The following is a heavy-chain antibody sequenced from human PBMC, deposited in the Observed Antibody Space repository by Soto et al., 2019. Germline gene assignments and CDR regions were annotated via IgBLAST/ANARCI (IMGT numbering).Heavy chain of an antibody. V-gene: IGHV6-1*01. CDR2: TYYRSKWDY. CDR3: ARLIGNSWLDS. J-gene: IGHJ5*01. D-gene: IGHD2-8*01. CDR1: GDSVSTNSAT. Sequence: SQTLSLTCAISGDSVSTNSATWDWIRQSPSRGLEWLGRTYYRSKWDYDYAASVKGRININPDTSNNQVSLHLDSVTPDDTAVYYCARLIGNSWLDSWGEATLVTVSS.